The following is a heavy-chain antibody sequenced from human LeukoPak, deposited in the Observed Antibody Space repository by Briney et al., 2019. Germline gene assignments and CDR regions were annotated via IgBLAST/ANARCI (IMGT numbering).Heavy chain of an antibody. Sequence: GGSLRLSCAASGFVFNTQGVHWVRQAPGKGLDWVAFIRYDGSNKFYADSVKGRFTISRDNAKNSLYLQMNSLRAEDTALYYCAKDYTAMVRGPDYWGQGTLVTVSS. D-gene: IGHD5-18*01. CDR1: GFVFNTQG. CDR2: IRYDGSNK. V-gene: IGHV3-30*02. CDR3: AKDYTAMVRGPDY. J-gene: IGHJ4*02.